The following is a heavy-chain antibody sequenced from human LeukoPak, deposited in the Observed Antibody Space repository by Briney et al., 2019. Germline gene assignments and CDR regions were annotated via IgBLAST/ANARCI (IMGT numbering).Heavy chain of an antibody. CDR1: GYSISSGYY. CDR2: IYHSGST. J-gene: IGHJ4*02. CDR3: ATRGALEWLSDYFDY. Sequence: KPSETLSLTCTVSGYSISSGYYWGWIWQPPGKGLEWIGSIYHSGSTYYNPSLKSRVTISVDTSKNQFSLKLSSVTAADTAVYYCATRGALEWLSDYFDYWGQGTLVTVSS. D-gene: IGHD3-3*01. V-gene: IGHV4-38-2*02.